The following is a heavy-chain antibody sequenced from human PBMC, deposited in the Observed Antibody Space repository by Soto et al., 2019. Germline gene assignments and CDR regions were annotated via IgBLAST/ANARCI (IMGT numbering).Heavy chain of an antibody. Sequence: EVQLVESGGGLVKPGGSLRLSCAASGFTFSGHTINWVRQAPGKGLEWVSSVSSSSSYIYYADSEKGRFTVSRDNAEKSLYLQMNRLRADATAMYYCARCMGLDGSGYAFFDSWGQGTLVTVSS. CDR3: ARCMGLDGSGYAFFDS. V-gene: IGHV3-21*01. D-gene: IGHD3-10*01. CDR2: VSSSSSYI. CDR1: GFTFSGHT. J-gene: IGHJ4*02.